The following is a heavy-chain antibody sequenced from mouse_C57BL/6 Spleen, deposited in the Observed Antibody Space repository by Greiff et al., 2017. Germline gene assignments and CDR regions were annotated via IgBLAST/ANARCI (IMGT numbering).Heavy chain of an antibody. J-gene: IGHJ3*01. CDR1: GYTFTDYE. D-gene: IGHD1-1*01. CDR2: IDPETGGT. V-gene: IGHV1-15*01. Sequence: QVQLQQSGAELVRPGASVTLSCKASGYTFTDYEMHWVKQTPVHGLEWIGAIDPETGGTAYNQKFKGKAILTADKSSSTAYMELRSLTSEDSAVXYCTHYYSSSSFAYWGQGTLVTVSA. CDR3: THYYSSSSFAY.